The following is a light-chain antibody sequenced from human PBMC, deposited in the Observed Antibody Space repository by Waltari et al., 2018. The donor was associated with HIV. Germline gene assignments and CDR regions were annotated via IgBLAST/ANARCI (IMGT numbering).Light chain of an antibody. V-gene: IGLV2-14*01. CDR1: SSDVGAYNY. Sequence: QSALTQPASVSGSPGQSITVSCPGTSSDVGAYNYVSWYQQTPGTAPKLVIYEVSYRPSGISNRFSGSKSGNTASLTISGLQTEDEADYYCSSFTTTSTLLFGGGTKVTVL. J-gene: IGLJ2*01. CDR2: EVS. CDR3: SSFTTTSTLL.